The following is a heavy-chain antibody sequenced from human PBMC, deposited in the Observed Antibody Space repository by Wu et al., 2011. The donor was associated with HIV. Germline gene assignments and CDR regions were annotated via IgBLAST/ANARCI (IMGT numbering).Heavy chain of an antibody. V-gene: IGHV1-69*14. CDR3: ARSGVSAEYYFYYMNV. CDR1: GDTFSNHT. CDR2: ILPMFGST. D-gene: IGHD2-2*01. Sequence: QVQLVQSGAEVKKPGSSVRVSCKSSGDTFSNHTLNWARQAPGQGLEWMGGILPMFGSTNYARKFQGRVTITADKSATTVYMELRSLRSEDTAMYYCARSGVSAEYYFYYMNVWGKGTTVTVSS. J-gene: IGHJ6*03.